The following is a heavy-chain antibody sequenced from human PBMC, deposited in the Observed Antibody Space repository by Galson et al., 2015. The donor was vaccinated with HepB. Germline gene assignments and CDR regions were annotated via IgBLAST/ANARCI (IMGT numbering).Heavy chain of an antibody. V-gene: IGHV1-46*03. D-gene: IGHD2-15*01. J-gene: IGHJ5*02. Sequence: SVKVSCKASGYTFTSYYMHWVRQAPGQGLEWMGIINPSGGSTSYAQKFQGRVTMTRDTSTSTVYMELSSLRSEDTAVYYCAREGGLYCSGGSCTNWFDPWGQGTLVTVSS. CDR2: INPSGGST. CDR1: GYTFTSYY. CDR3: AREGGLYCSGGSCTNWFDP.